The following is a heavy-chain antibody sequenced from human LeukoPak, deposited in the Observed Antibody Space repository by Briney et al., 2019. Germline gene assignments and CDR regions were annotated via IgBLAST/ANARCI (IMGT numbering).Heavy chain of an antibody. Sequence: PGGSLRLSCAASGFTFNSYAMSWVRQAPGKGLEWVSFISGSGGSTYYADSVKGRFTISRDNSKNTLYLQMNSLRAEDTAVYYCAKDRYDSSGSFYYWGQGTLVTVSS. V-gene: IGHV3-23*01. D-gene: IGHD3-22*01. CDR2: ISGSGGST. CDR1: GFTFNSYA. J-gene: IGHJ4*02. CDR3: AKDRYDSSGSFYY.